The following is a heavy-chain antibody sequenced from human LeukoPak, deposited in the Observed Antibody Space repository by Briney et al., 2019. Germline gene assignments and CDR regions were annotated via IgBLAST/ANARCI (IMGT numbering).Heavy chain of an antibody. CDR1: GYTFTSYY. CDR3: ARDYIVVVTRVTYYYYGMGV. V-gene: IGHV1-46*01. CDR2: INPSGGST. D-gene: IGHD2-15*01. Sequence: GASVKVSCKASGYTFTSYYMQWVRQAPGQGLEWMGIINPSGGSTSYAQKFQGRVTMTRDTSTSTVYMELSSLRSEDTAVYYCARDYIVVVTRVTYYYYGMGVWGQGTTVTVPS. J-gene: IGHJ6*02.